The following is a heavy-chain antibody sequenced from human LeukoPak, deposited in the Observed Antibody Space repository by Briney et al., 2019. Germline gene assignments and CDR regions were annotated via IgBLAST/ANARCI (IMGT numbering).Heavy chain of an antibody. CDR3: AREDNWNAFDI. Sequence: ASVKVSCTASGYTFTSDEIHWVRQATGQGLEWMGWMNPNSGNTGYAQRFQGRVTITRNTSVSRVYMELSSLRSEDTAVYYCAREDNWNAFDIWGQGTMVTVSS. D-gene: IGHD1-1*01. CDR2: MNPNSGNT. J-gene: IGHJ3*02. V-gene: IGHV1-8*03. CDR1: GYTFTSDE.